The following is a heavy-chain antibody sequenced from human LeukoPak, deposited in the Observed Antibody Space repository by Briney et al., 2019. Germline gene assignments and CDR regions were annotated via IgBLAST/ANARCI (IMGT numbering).Heavy chain of an antibody. Sequence: PGGSLRLFCAASGFTFSSYGMHWVRQAPGKGLEWVAVISYDGSNKYYADSVKGRFTISRDNSKDTLYLQMNSLRAEDTAVYYCAKQYGDHYWYFDLWGRGTLVTVSS. D-gene: IGHD2-21*02. V-gene: IGHV3-30*18. J-gene: IGHJ2*01. CDR3: AKQYGDHYWYFDL. CDR2: ISYDGSNK. CDR1: GFTFSSYG.